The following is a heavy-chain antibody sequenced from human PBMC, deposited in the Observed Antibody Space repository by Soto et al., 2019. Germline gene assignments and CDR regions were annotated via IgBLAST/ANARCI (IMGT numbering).Heavy chain of an antibody. CDR3: AKGSNPGYCSGGSCYFDY. J-gene: IGHJ4*02. D-gene: IGHD2-15*01. CDR2: ISYDGSNK. V-gene: IGHV3-30*18. CDR1: GFTFSSYG. Sequence: GGSLRLSCAASGFTFSSYGMHWVRQAPGKGLEWVAVISYDGSNKYYADSVKGRFTISRDNSKNTLYLQMNSLRAEDTAVYYCAKGSNPGYCSGGSCYFDYWGQGTLVTVSS.